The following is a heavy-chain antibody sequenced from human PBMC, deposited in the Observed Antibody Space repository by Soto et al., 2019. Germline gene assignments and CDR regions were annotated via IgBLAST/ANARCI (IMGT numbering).Heavy chain of an antibody. CDR1: GFTFSSYG. CDR3: AKDRTGSWFYYYYYGMDV. J-gene: IGHJ6*02. V-gene: IGHV3-30*18. D-gene: IGHD6-13*01. CDR2: ISYDGSNK. Sequence: QVQLVESGGGVVQPGRSLRLSCAASGFTFSSYGMHWVRQAPGKGLEWVAVISYDGSNKYYADSVKGRFTISRDNSKNTLYLQMNSLRAEDTAVYYCAKDRTGSWFYYYYYGMDVWGQGTTVTVSS.